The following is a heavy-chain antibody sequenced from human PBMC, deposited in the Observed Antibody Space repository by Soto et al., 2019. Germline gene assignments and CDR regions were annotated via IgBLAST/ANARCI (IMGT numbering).Heavy chain of an antibody. V-gene: IGHV3-23*01. Sequence: EVQLLESGGGLVQPGGSLRLSCAASGFTFSSYAMSWVRQAPGKGLEWVSAISGSGGSTYYADSVKGRFTISRDKSKITLYMQRNSLRAEDTAVYYCAKDCGGDCYRRDAFDIWGQGTMVTVSS. D-gene: IGHD2-21*02. CDR1: GFTFSSYA. J-gene: IGHJ3*02. CDR3: AKDCGGDCYRRDAFDI. CDR2: ISGSGGST.